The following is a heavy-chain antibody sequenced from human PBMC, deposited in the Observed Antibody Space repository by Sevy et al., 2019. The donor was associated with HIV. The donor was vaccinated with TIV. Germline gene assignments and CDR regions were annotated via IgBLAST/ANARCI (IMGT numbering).Heavy chain of an antibody. J-gene: IGHJ5*02. CDR1: GYTFSSYG. CDR3: ARAGYLNWFDP. V-gene: IGHV1-18*01. CDR2: ISGYNGNT. Sequence: ASVKDSCKASGYTFSSYGISWVRQAPGQGLEWMGWISGYNGNTNFAQKLQGRVTMTTDTSTSTAYMEVRSLRSDDTAVYYCARAGYLNWFDPWGQGTLVTVSS. D-gene: IGHD1-1*01.